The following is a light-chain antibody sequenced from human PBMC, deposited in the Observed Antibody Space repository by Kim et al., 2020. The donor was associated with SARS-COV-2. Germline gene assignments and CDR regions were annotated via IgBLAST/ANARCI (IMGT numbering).Light chain of an antibody. CDR2: GKN. V-gene: IGLV3-19*01. CDR3: NSRDSSGNHLNWV. Sequence: GQTFRITCQGDSLRSYYASWYQQKPGQAPVLVIYGKNNRPSGIPDRFSGSSSGNTASLTITGAQAEDEADYYCNSRDSSGNHLNWVFGGGTQLTVL. J-gene: IGLJ3*02. CDR1: SLRSYY.